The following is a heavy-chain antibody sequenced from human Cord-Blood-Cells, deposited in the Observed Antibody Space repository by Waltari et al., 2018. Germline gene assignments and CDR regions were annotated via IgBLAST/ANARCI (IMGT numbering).Heavy chain of an antibody. CDR1: GGSFSGYY. CDR2: INHSGST. V-gene: IGHV4-34*01. J-gene: IGHJ2*01. CDR3: ARAAMVTRYFDL. Sequence: QVQLQQWGAGLLKPSETLSLTCAVYGGSFSGYYWSWIRQPPGKGLEWIGEINHSGSTNYNPSLKSRVTISVDTSKNQFSLKLSSVTAADTAVYYCARAAMVTRYFDLWGRGTLVTVSS. D-gene: IGHD5-18*01.